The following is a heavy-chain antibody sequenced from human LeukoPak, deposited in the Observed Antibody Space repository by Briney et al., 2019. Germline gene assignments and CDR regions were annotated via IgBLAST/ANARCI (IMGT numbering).Heavy chain of an antibody. V-gene: IGHV1-18*01. D-gene: IGHD5-18*01. CDR2: ISAYNGNT. J-gene: IGHJ6*02. CDR1: GYTFTSYG. CDR3: ARVLTAQYYYYGMDV. Sequence: ASVKVSCKASGYTFTSYGISWVRQAPGQGLEWMGWISAYNGNTNYAQKLQGRVTMTTDTSTSAAYMELRSLRSDDTAVYYCARVLTAQYYYYGMDVWGQGTTVTVFS.